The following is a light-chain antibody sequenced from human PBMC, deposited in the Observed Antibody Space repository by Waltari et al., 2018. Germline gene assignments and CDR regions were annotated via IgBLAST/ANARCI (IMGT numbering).Light chain of an antibody. Sequence: QSVLTQPPSASGTPGQRATISCSGTSSNIGLNTVSWYQQVPGTAPKLLIYTDNQRPSGVPDRFSGSKSGSSASLAISGLQSEDEADYYCAGWDDSLNGWVFGGGTKVTVV. CDR1: SSNIGLNT. J-gene: IGLJ3*02. CDR3: AGWDDSLNGWV. CDR2: TDN. V-gene: IGLV1-44*01.